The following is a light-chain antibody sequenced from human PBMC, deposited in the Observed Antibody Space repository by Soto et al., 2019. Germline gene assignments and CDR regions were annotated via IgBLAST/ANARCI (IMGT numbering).Light chain of an antibody. J-gene: IGKJ1*01. CDR2: AAS. CDR3: QESFSTPPR. Sequence: DIQMTQSPSSLSVSVGDRVTITCRASQSISSYLNWYQQKPGKAPKLLIYAASRLQSEVPSRFRGAGSGTDVTLTISSLQPEDFATYYCQESFSTPPRFGQGTKVDIK. V-gene: IGKV1-39*01. CDR1: QSISSY.